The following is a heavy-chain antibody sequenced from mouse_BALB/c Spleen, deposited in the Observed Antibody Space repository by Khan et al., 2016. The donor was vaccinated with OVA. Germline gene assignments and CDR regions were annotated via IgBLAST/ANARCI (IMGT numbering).Heavy chain of an antibody. J-gene: IGHJ2*01. V-gene: IGHV3-2*02. CDR2: ISYCGST. Sequence: EVKLLESGPGLVKPSQSLSLTCTVTGYSITSDYAWNWIRQFPGNKLEWMGFISYCGSTSYNPSLKSRISITRDTSKNQFFLQLNSVTTEDTATYYCARAIMANWGQGTTLTVSS. CDR1: GYSITSDYA. CDR3: ARAIMAN.